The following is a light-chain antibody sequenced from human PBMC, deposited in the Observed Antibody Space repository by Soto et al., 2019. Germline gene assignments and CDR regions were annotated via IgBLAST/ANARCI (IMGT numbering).Light chain of an antibody. CDR1: QSISNY. Sequence: DIQMTQSPSSLSASVGDRVTIACRASQSISNYLNWYQQRPGKAPKLLIYAASSLQSGVPSRFSGSGSGTDFTLTISSLQPEDFVTYYCQQYNSYSWTFGQGTKVDIK. CDR2: AAS. CDR3: QQYNSYSWT. V-gene: IGKV1-39*01. J-gene: IGKJ1*01.